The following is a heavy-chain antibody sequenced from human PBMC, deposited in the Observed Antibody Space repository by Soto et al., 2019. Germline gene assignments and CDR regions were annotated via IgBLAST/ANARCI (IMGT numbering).Heavy chain of an antibody. V-gene: IGHV4-31*03. CDR3: ARADIVVVVAAAASGWFDP. Sequence: QVQLQESGPGLVKPSQTLSLTCTVSGGSISSGGYYWSWIRQHPGKGLEWIGYIYYSGSTYYNPSLKSRVTISVDPSKNQVSLKLSSVTAADTAVYYCARADIVVVVAAAASGWFDPWGQGTLVTVSS. CDR2: IYYSGST. J-gene: IGHJ5*02. CDR1: GGSISSGGYY. D-gene: IGHD2-15*01.